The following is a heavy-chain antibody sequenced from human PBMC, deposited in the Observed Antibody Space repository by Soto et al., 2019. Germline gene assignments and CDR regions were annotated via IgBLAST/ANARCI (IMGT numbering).Heavy chain of an antibody. D-gene: IGHD2-2*01. CDR3: ARVGYCIITSCSRYCYYYYYMDV. CDR2: ISAYNGNT. CDR1: GYTFTSYG. J-gene: IGHJ6*03. Sequence: ASVKVSCKASGYTFTSYGISWVRQAPGQGLEWMGWISAYNGNTNYAQKLQGRVTMTTDTSTSTAYMELRSLRSDDTAVYYCARVGYCIITSCSRYCYYYYYMDVWGKGTTVTVSS. V-gene: IGHV1-18*01.